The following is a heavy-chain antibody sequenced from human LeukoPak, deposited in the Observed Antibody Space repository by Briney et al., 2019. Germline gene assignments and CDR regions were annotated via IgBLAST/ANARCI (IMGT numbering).Heavy chain of an antibody. Sequence: ASVKVSCKASGGTFSSYAISWVRQAPGQGLEWMGWINPNSGGTNYAQKFQGRVTMTRDTSISTAYMELSRLRSDDTAVYYCATEGNYYDSSGYPYRGFDYWGQGTLVTVSS. CDR2: INPNSGGT. CDR1: GGTFSSYA. CDR3: ATEGNYYDSSGYPYRGFDY. D-gene: IGHD3-22*01. V-gene: IGHV1-2*02. J-gene: IGHJ4*02.